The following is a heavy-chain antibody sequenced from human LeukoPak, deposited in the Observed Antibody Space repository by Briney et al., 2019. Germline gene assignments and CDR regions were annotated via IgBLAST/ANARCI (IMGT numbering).Heavy chain of an antibody. CDR2: INSAGDNI. J-gene: IGHJ4*02. V-gene: IGHV3-11*04. CDR3: ATSRVFDH. Sequence: GGSLRLSCVASGFTFSDYFMSWIRQAPGKGLEWLSFINSAGDNIYYADSVKGQFTISRDNAKKTLYLEMNSLRMEDTAIYYCATSRVFDHWGQGTLVTVSS. CDR1: GFTFSDYF.